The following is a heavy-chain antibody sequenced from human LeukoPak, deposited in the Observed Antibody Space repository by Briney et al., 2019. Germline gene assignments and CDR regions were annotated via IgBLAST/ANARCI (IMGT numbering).Heavy chain of an antibody. CDR3: ARVIVSSGSYCFDY. D-gene: IGHD3-10*01. Sequence: GGSLRLSCAASGFTFSSYAMSWVRQAPGKGLEWVSAISGYGGSTYYADSVKGRFTISRDNAKNSLYLQMNSLRAEDTAVYYCARVIVSSGSYCFDYWGQGTLVTVSS. V-gene: IGHV3-23*01. J-gene: IGHJ4*02. CDR1: GFTFSSYA. CDR2: ISGYGGST.